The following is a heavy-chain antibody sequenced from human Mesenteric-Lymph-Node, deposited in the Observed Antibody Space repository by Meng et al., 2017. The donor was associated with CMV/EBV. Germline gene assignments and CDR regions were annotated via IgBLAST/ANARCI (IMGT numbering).Heavy chain of an antibody. J-gene: IGHJ4*02. CDR3: FVDCLAAYSSSWENPKSCFDY. D-gene: IGHD6-13*01. Sequence: SGPTLVKPTQTLTLTCTFSGFSLSTSGMRVSWIRQPPGKALEWLARIDWDDDKFYSTSLKTRLTISKDTSKNQVVLTMTNMDPVDTATYYCFVDCLAAYSSSWENPKSCFDYWGQGTLVTVSS. CDR2: IDWDDDK. V-gene: IGHV2-70D*14. CDR1: GFSLSTSGMR.